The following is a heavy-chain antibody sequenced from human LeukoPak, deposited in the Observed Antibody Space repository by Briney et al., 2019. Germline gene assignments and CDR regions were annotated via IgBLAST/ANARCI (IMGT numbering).Heavy chain of an antibody. Sequence: SETLSLTCAVSGGSISSGGYSWSWIRQPPGKGLEWIGYIYHSGSTYYNPSLKSRVTISVDRSKNQFSLKLSSVTAADTAVYYCARVTRGAAAGLFDYWGQGTLVTVSS. CDR2: IYHSGST. J-gene: IGHJ4*02. CDR1: GGSISSGGYS. V-gene: IGHV4-30-2*01. CDR3: ARVTRGAAAGLFDY. D-gene: IGHD6-13*01.